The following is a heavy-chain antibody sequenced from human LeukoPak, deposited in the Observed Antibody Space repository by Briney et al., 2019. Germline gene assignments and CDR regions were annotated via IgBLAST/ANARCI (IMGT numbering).Heavy chain of an antibody. J-gene: IGHJ4*02. Sequence: SETLSLTCTVPGGSVSSGSYYWSWIRQPPGKGLEWIGYIYYSGSTNYNPSLKSRVTISVDTSKNQFSLKLSSVTAADTAVYYCAREVGIAARPFAYWGQGTLVTVSS. CDR1: GGSVSSGSYY. CDR3: AREVGIAARPFAY. CDR2: IYYSGST. V-gene: IGHV4-61*01. D-gene: IGHD6-6*01.